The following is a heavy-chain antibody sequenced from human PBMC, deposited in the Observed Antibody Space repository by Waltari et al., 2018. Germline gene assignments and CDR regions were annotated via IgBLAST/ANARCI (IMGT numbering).Heavy chain of an antibody. Sequence: EVQLVASGGGLVQPGRSLRLSCAASVFTFDDYAMHWVRQAPGKGLEWGSGISWNSGSIGYADSVKGRFTISRDNAKNSLYLQMNSLRAEDMALYYCAKGVRYGSGSYYHTPFDYWGQGTLVTVSS. J-gene: IGHJ4*02. CDR2: ISWNSGSI. CDR3: AKGVRYGSGSYYHTPFDY. D-gene: IGHD3-10*01. CDR1: VFTFDDYA. V-gene: IGHV3-9*03.